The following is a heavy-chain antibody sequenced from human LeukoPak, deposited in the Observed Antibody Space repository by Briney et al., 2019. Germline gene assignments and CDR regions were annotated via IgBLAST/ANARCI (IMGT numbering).Heavy chain of an antibody. D-gene: IGHD3-10*01. J-gene: IGHJ6*03. V-gene: IGHV4-38-2*02. Sequence: SGTLSLTCAVSGYSISSGYYWGWIRQPPGKGLEWIGSIYHSGSTYYNPSLKSRVTISVDTSKNQFSLKLSSVTAADTAVYYCARDPMVRGVIGYYYMDVWGKGTTVTVSS. CDR1: GYSISSGYY. CDR3: ARDPMVRGVIGYYYMDV. CDR2: IYHSGST.